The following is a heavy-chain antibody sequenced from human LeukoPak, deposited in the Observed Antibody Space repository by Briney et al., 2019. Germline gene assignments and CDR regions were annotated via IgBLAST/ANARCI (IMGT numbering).Heavy chain of an antibody. J-gene: IGHJ4*02. Sequence: SETLSLTCTVSGGSISSSNYYWGWVRQPPGKGLEWIGSIYYSGGTYYNPSLKSRVTISVDTSKSQFSLKLSSVTAADTAVYYCARGRPIYDSSGYNAYCFDYWGQGTLVTVSS. CDR3: ARGRPIYDSSGYNAYCFDY. CDR2: IYYSGGT. CDR1: GGSISSSNYY. V-gene: IGHV4-39*07. D-gene: IGHD3-22*01.